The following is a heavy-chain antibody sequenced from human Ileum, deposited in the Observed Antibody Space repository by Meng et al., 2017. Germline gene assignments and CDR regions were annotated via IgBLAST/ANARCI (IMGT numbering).Heavy chain of an antibody. CDR1: GGSMRSGYTY. Sequence: QVQLQESGPGPVNPPQTLSPTCSVSGGSMRSGYTYWSWIRQPPGKGLEWIGYIYYSGSTYYTPPLKSRVIMSVDTSANRFSLNLNSVTAADTAVYFCARGAYLGSGYYFDYWGQGALVTVSS. CDR3: ARGAYLGSGYYFDY. CDR2: IYYSGST. V-gene: IGHV4-30-4*01. J-gene: IGHJ4*02. D-gene: IGHD3-10*01.